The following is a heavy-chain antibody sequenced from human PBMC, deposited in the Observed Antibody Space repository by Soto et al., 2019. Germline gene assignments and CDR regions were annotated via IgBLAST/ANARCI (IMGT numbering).Heavy chain of an antibody. J-gene: IGHJ4*02. CDR1: GFTFSSYG. Sequence: QVQLVESGGGVVQPGRSLRLSCAASGFTFSSYGMHWVRQAPGKGLEWVAVISYDGSNKYYADSVKGRFTISRDNSKNTLYLQMNSLRAEDTAVYYCGRMGGFGELYLDYWGQGTLVTVSS. CDR2: ISYDGSNK. CDR3: GRMGGFGELYLDY. V-gene: IGHV3-30*03. D-gene: IGHD3-10*01.